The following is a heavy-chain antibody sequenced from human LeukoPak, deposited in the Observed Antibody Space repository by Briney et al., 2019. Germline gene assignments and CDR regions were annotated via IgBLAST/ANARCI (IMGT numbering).Heavy chain of an antibody. CDR3: ARSVDYDSSGYYSY. Sequence: ASVTVSCTASGYTFTGYYMHWVRQAPGQGLEWMGWISAYNGNTNYAQKLQGRVTMTTDTSTSTAYMELRSLRSDDTAVYYCARSVDYDSSGYYSYWGQGTPVTVSS. CDR1: GYTFTGYY. J-gene: IGHJ4*02. V-gene: IGHV1-18*04. CDR2: ISAYNGNT. D-gene: IGHD3-22*01.